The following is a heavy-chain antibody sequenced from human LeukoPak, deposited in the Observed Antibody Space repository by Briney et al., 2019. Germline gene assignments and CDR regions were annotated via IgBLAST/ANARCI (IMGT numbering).Heavy chain of an antibody. CDR1: GGSISSSNW. V-gene: IGHV3-53*01. CDR3: ARELREHGVFDI. D-gene: IGHD1-26*01. J-gene: IGHJ3*02. Sequence: PSETLSLTCAVSGGSISSSNWWSWVRQAPGKGLEWVSEIYSDGSTYYAASVKGRFSISRDNSKNTVYVQMNSLRAEGTAVYYCARELREHGVFDIWGQGTMVTVSS. CDR2: IYSDGST.